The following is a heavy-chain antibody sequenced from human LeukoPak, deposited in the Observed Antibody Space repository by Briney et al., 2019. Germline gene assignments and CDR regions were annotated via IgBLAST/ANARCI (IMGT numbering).Heavy chain of an antibody. CDR1: GGTISSYY. V-gene: IGHV4-59*08. Sequence: PSETLSLTCTVSGGTISSYYWSWIRQPPGKGLEWIGYIYYSGSTNYNPSPKSRVTISVDTSRNQFSLKLSSVTAADTAVYYCARRSSGSCDYWGQGTLVTVSS. D-gene: IGHD1-26*01. CDR2: IYYSGST. CDR3: ARRSSGSCDY. J-gene: IGHJ4*02.